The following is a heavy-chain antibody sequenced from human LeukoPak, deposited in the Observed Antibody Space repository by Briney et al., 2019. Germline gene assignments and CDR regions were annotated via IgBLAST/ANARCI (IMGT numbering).Heavy chain of an antibody. CDR3: AKVGAVAGKKSAFDI. CDR2: INPNSGGT. V-gene: IGHV1-2*02. CDR1: GYSFTDYH. D-gene: IGHD6-19*01. Sequence: EASVKVSCKASGYSFTDYHIHWVRQAPGQGLGWMGWINPNSGGTNYAQTFQGRVTLTRDTSISTAYMELSRLTSDDTAVFYCAKVGAVAGKKSAFDIWGEGTMVTVSS. J-gene: IGHJ3*02.